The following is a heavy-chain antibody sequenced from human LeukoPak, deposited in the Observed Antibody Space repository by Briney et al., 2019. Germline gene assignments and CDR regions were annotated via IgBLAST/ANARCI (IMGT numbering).Heavy chain of an antibody. J-gene: IGHJ1*01. CDR1: GGSISSSSYC. V-gene: IGHV4-39*01. Sequence: SETLSLTCTVSGGSISSSSYCWGWNRQPQGQGLEWIMSISYSGSTSYNPSLKSRVPISVDTSKNQFSLNLSSVTAADTAVYYCARHRIAAAGTGYFQHWGQGTLVTVSS. CDR2: ISYSGST. CDR3: ARHRIAAAGTGYFQH. D-gene: IGHD6-13*01.